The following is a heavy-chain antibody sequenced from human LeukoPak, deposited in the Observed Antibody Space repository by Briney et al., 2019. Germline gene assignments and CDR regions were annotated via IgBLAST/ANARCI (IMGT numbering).Heavy chain of an antibody. D-gene: IGHD6-6*01. V-gene: IGHV1-18*01. Sequence: GASVKVSCKASGYTFTSYGISWVRQAPGQGLEWMGWISAYNGNTNYAQKLQGRVTMTTDTSTSTAYMELRSLRSDDTAVYYCARDRMDGQLGPETNDAFDIWGQGTMVTVSS. CDR1: GYTFTSYG. CDR3: ARDRMDGQLGPETNDAFDI. J-gene: IGHJ3*02. CDR2: ISAYNGNT.